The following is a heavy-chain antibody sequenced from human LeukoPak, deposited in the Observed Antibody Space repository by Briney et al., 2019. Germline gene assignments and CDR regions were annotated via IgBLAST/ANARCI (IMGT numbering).Heavy chain of an antibody. Sequence: GGSLRLSCAASGFTFSSYAMSWVRQAPGKGLEWVSSISDSGGRTHYADSVKGRFTISRDNSKNTLYPQMNSLRAEDTAVYYCAKNPPGEFDYWGQGTLVAVSS. J-gene: IGHJ4*02. CDR2: ISDSGGRT. V-gene: IGHV3-23*01. CDR3: AKNPPGEFDY. D-gene: IGHD3-10*01. CDR1: GFTFSSYA.